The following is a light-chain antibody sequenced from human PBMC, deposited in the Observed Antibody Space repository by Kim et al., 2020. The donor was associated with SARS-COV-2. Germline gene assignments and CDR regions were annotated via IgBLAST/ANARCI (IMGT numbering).Light chain of an antibody. J-gene: IGLJ3*02. CDR3: SSYTTSNSWV. Sequence: GQSSTISGTGTSSDVGYYNYVSWYQQHPGKAPKLMIYDVSKRPSGVSNRFSGSKSGNTASLTVSGLQAEDEADYYCSSYTTSNSWVFGGGTKLAVL. V-gene: IGLV2-14*03. CDR2: DVS. CDR1: SSDVGYYNY.